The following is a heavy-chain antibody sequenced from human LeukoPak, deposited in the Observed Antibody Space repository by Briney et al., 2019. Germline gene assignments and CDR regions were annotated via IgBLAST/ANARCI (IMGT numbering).Heavy chain of an antibody. CDR3: AREGLDY. V-gene: IGHV3-30*04. J-gene: IGHJ4*02. Sequence: PGGSLRLSCAASGFTFSSYAMHWVRQAPGKGLEWVAVISYDGSDKYYADSVRGRFTISRDISKNTLYLQMNSLRPEDTAVYYCAREGLDYWGQGTLVTVSS. CDR2: ISYDGSDK. CDR1: GFTFSSYA.